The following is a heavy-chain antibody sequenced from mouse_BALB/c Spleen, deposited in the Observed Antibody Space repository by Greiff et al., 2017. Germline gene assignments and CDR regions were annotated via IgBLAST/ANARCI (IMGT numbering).Heavy chain of an antibody. J-gene: IGHJ1*01. CDR3: ARGWDGYFDV. D-gene: IGHD4-1*01. Sequence: EVMLVESGGGLVQPGGSLKLSCAASGFTFSSYTMSWVRQTPEKRLEWVAYISNGGGSTYYPDTVKGRFTISRDNAKNTLYLQMSSLKSEDTAMYYCARGWDGYFDVWGAGTTVTVSS. CDR2: ISNGGGST. V-gene: IGHV5-12-2*01. CDR1: GFTFSSYT.